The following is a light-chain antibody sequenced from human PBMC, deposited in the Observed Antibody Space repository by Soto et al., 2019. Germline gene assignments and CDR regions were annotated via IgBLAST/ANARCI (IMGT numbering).Light chain of an antibody. CDR1: QSVGSNY. V-gene: IGKV3-20*01. CDR2: AAS. Sequence: EIVLTQSPGTLSLSPGERATLSCRASQSVGSNYLAWYQQIPGQAPRLLMYAASRRATGIPGRFSGSGSGTDFTLTISRLEPEDFAVYYCQQYGSSPQYSFGQGTKLEMK. CDR3: QQYGSSPQYS. J-gene: IGKJ2*03.